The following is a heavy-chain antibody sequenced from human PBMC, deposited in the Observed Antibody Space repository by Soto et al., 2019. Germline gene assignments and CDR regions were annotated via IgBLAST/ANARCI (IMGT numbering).Heavy chain of an antibody. D-gene: IGHD4-4*01. CDR2: ISGSGGST. CDR1: GFTFSSYA. Sequence: EVQLLESGGGLVQPGGSLRLSCAASGFTFSSYAMSWVRQAPGKGLEWVSAISGSGGSTYYADSVKGRFTISRDNSKNTQYLQMNSLRAEDTAVYYCAKKHDYSNYYYYYGMDVWGQGTTVTVSS. V-gene: IGHV3-23*01. CDR3: AKKHDYSNYYYYYGMDV. J-gene: IGHJ6*02.